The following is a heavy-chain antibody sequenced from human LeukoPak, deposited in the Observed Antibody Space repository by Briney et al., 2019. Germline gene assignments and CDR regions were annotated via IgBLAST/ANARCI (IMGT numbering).Heavy chain of an antibody. Sequence: SETLPLTCTVSGGSISSYYWSWIRQPPGKGLEWIGYIYYSGSTNYNPSLKSRVTISVDTSKNQFSLKLSSVTAADTAVYYCARRGSSWYDWSANWFDPWGQGTLDTVSS. J-gene: IGHJ5*02. CDR2: IYYSGST. V-gene: IGHV4-59*08. D-gene: IGHD6-13*01. CDR1: GGSISSYY. CDR3: ARRGSSWYDWSANWFDP.